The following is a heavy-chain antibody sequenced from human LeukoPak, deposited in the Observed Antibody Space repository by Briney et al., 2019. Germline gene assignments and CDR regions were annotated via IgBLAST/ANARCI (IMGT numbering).Heavy chain of an antibody. D-gene: IGHD6-19*01. J-gene: IGHJ4*02. CDR3: ASRPDTSSVTLFDY. V-gene: IGHV1-2*02. CDR2: INLNSGGT. Sequence: ASVKVSCKASGYTFTGFYIHWVRQAPGQGLEWMGWINLNSGGTDYAQRFQGRIIMTRDTSITTAYMELSSLTSGDTAIYYCASRPDTSSVTLFDYWGQGALVTVSS. CDR1: GYTFTGFY.